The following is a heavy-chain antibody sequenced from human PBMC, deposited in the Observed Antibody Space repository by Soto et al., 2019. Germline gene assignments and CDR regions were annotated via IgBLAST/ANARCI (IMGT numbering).Heavy chain of an antibody. CDR2: DYHTGNT. CDR1: GRTNCSSDYY. CDR3: ANSYGDWSSYGY. V-gene: IGHV4-39*01. D-gene: IGHD3-10*01. J-gene: IGHJ4*02. Sequence: ENLSPTRTVFGRTNCSSDYYWGWLLQPPGKGRVWIGSDYHTGNTYPNPSLKSRVTISVDTSKSQFCQKPTSATAADSVVYYCANSYGDWSSYGYWGQGYLGTVSS.